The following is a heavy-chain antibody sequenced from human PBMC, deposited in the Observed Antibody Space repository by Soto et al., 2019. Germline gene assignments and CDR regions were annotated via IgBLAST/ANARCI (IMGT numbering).Heavy chain of an antibody. CDR2: IIPILGIA. Sequence: SVKVSCKASGGTFSSYTISWVRQAPGQGHEWMGRIIPILGIANYAQKFQGRVTITADKSTSTAYMELSSLRSEDTAVYYCASITGYGNYTHSWGQAPLITVPP. CDR1: GGTFSSYT. CDR3: ASITGYGNYTHS. D-gene: IGHD4-17*01. J-gene: IGHJ4*02. V-gene: IGHV1-69*02.